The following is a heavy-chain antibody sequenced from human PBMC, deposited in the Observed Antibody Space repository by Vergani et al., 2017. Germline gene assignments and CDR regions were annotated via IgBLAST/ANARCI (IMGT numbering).Heavy chain of an antibody. J-gene: IGHJ6*03. CDR1: GFSLNTPGVS. D-gene: IGHD1-1*01. Sequence: QITLKESGPTLVKPTQTLTLTCTFSGFSLNTPGVSVAWIRQPPGKALDWLALIYWNDDQHYSPSLNNSVTITKDTSKNQVVLTMTNMDYVDTGTYYCVYRKTEGGTTGCFYPFYYYYYMDVWGKGTTVAVSS. CDR2: IYWNDDQ. V-gene: IGHV2-5*04. CDR3: VYRKTEGGTTGCFYPFYYYYYMDV.